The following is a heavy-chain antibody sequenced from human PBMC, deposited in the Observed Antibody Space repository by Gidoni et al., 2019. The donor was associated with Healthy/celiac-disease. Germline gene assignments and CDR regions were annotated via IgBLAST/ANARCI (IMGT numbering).Heavy chain of an antibody. J-gene: IGHJ4*02. D-gene: IGHD3-10*01. CDR1: GGSISSITW. CDR2: IYHSGGS. Sequence: VQLQESGPGLVKPSGTLSLTCAVSGGSISSITWWIWVRQPPGKGLEWIGEIYHSGGSNDNPAIKSRVTISGDKSKNQFSQKLSSETAADTVVYYCAGASPLWFGETKTYYFDYWGQGTLVTVSS. CDR3: AGASPLWFGETKTYYFDY. V-gene: IGHV4-4*02.